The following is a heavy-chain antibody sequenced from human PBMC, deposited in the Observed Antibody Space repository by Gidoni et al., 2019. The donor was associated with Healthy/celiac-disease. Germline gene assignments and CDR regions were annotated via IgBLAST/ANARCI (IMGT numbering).Heavy chain of an antibody. Sequence: QVQLVQSGAEVKTPGSSVKVSCKASGGTFSSYTIRCLRQAPGQGLEWMGRIIPILGIANYAQKFQGRVTITADKSTSTAYMELSSLRSEDTAVYYCASPTPLDNMGPGGYYYMDVWGKGTTVTVSS. D-gene: IGHD1-1*01. CDR3: ASPTPLDNMGPGGYYYMDV. CDR1: GGTFSSYT. J-gene: IGHJ6*03. V-gene: IGHV1-69*02. CDR2: IIPILGIA.